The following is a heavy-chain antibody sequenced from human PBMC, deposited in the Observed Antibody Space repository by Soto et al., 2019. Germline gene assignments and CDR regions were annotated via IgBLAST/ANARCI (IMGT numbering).Heavy chain of an antibody. V-gene: IGHV3-30-3*01. Sequence: QEQLVESGGGVVQHGRSLRLSCVASGFTFNTYAMHWVRQAPGKGLEWVAVISYDGSEKHYADSVEGRFFISRDNSKNILELQMNSRRVDDTAVYHCVRDRIRGRRQNRNLFDYWAPGPLVTVSS. J-gene: IGHJ4*02. CDR3: VRDRIRGRRQNRNLFDY. D-gene: IGHD3-3*02. CDR1: GFTFNTYA. CDR2: ISYDGSEK.